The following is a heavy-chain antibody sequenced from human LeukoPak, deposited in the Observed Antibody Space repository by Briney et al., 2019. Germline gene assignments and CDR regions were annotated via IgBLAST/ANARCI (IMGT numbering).Heavy chain of an antibody. J-gene: IGHJ4*02. V-gene: IGHV1-24*01. D-gene: IGHD3-22*01. CDR3: ATGYYYDSSGYYLYYFDY. CDR1: RYTLTELS. CDR2: FDPQDGET. Sequence: ASVKVSCKVSRYTLTELSMHWVRQAPGKGLEWMGGFDPQDGETIYAQKFQGRVTMTEDTSTDTAYMELSSLRSEDTAVYYCATGYYYDSSGYYLYYFDYWGQGTLVTVSS.